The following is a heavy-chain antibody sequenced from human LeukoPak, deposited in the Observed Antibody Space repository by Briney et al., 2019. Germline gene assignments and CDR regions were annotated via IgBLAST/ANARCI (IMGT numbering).Heavy chain of an antibody. V-gene: IGHV3-7*01. CDR2: IKQDGSEK. D-gene: IGHD2-2*02. Sequence: PGGSLRLSCAASGFTFSSYWMSWVRQAPGKGLEWVANIKQDGSEKYYVDSVKGRFTISRDNAKNSLYLQMNSLRAEGTAVYYCARFVVVPAAIRYFDYWGQGTLVTVSS. CDR1: GFTFSSYW. J-gene: IGHJ4*02. CDR3: ARFVVVPAAIRYFDY.